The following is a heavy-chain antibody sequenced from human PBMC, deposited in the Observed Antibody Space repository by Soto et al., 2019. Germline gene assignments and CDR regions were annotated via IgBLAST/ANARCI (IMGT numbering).Heavy chain of an antibody. CDR3: ARNGGFHLLADFDS. CDR2: VSAYDGDT. J-gene: IGHJ4*02. V-gene: IGHV1-18*01. D-gene: IGHD2-2*01. Sequence: GASVKVSCKTSGFKFTSYGFSWVRQAPGQGLEWMGWVSAYDGDTRYAQHLQGRVTMTTDASTNTVHMELRSLRSDDSALYFCARNGGFHLLADFDSWGQGTPVTVSS. CDR1: GFKFTSYG.